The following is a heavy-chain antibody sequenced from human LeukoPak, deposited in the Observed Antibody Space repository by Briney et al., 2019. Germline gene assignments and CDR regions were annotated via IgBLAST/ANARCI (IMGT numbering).Heavy chain of an antibody. Sequence: GGSLRLSCAASGFTFTSYAMSWVRQAPGKGLEWVSTISGSGGSTYYADSVKGRFTISRDNSKNTLYLQMNSLRAEDTAVYYCAREPAGLTKPEYYFDYWGQGTLVTVSS. D-gene: IGHD1-14*01. V-gene: IGHV3-23*01. CDR3: AREPAGLTKPEYYFDY. CDR2: ISGSGGST. CDR1: GFTFTSYA. J-gene: IGHJ4*02.